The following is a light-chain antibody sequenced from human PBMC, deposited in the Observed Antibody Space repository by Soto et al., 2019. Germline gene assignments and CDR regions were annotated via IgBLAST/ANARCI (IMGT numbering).Light chain of an antibody. Sequence: QSVLTQPPSVSGTPGQRVTISCSGSSSNIGIYYVYWYQQHPGTAPKLLIYRHNQRPLGVPDRISGSKSGTSASLAISGLRSDDEADYYCAAWDDSLSAWVFGGGTKVTVL. CDR1: SSNIGIYY. CDR2: RHN. CDR3: AAWDDSLSAWV. V-gene: IGLV1-47*01. J-gene: IGLJ3*02.